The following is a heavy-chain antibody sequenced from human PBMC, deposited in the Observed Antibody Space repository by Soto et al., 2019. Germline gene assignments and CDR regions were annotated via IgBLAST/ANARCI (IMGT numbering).Heavy chain of an antibody. CDR3: AQAEVTVVTPYYFDY. Sequence: QVQLVESGGGVVQPGRSLRLSCAASGFTFSSYSMHWVRQAPGKGLEWVAVISYDGSNKYYADSVKGRFTISRDNSKNTLYLQMNSLRAEDTAVYYCAQAEVTVVTPYYFDYWGQGTLVTVSS. D-gene: IGHD2-21*02. CDR1: GFTFSSYS. J-gene: IGHJ4*02. V-gene: IGHV3-30*18. CDR2: ISYDGSNK.